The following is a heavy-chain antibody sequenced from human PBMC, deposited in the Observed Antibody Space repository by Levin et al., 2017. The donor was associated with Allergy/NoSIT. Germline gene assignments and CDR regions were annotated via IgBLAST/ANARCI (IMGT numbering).Heavy chain of an antibody. CDR1: GFTFSSYA. V-gene: IGHV3-23*01. CDR3: AKSPPYMITFGGPIDY. Sequence: AGGSLRLSCAASGFTFSSYAMSWVRQAPGKGLEWVSAISGSGGSTYYADSVKGRFTISRDNSKNTLYLQMNSLRAEDTAVYYCAKSPPYMITFGGPIDYWGQGTLVTVSS. J-gene: IGHJ4*02. D-gene: IGHD3-16*01. CDR2: ISGSGGST.